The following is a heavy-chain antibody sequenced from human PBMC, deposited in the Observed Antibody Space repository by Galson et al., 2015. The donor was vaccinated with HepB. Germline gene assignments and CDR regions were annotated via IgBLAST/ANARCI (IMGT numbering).Heavy chain of an antibody. D-gene: IGHD1-26*01. V-gene: IGHV1-24*01. CDR2: FDPEDGET. Sequence: SVKVSCKVSGYTLTELSMHWVRQAPGKGLEWMGGFDPEDGETIYAQKFQGRVTMTEDTSTDTAYMELSSLRSEDTAVYYCATVPDSGSTGGAFDIWGQGTMVTVSS. CDR3: ATVPDSGSTGGAFDI. J-gene: IGHJ3*02. CDR1: GYTLTELS.